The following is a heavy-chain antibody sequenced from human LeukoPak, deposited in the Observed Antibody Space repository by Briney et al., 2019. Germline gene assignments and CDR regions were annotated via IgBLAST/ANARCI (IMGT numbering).Heavy chain of an antibody. V-gene: IGHV3-53*01. CDR1: GLTFSSHW. CDR2: LYIGGNT. Sequence: GGSLRLSCAASGLTFSSHWMHWVRQAPGKGLVWVSALYIGGNTYYADSVRGRFTISRDNSKNTLYLQMNSLRAEDTAIYYCMTAAGYNFGQYWGQGTLVTVSS. J-gene: IGHJ4*02. D-gene: IGHD5-18*01. CDR3: MTAAGYNFGQY.